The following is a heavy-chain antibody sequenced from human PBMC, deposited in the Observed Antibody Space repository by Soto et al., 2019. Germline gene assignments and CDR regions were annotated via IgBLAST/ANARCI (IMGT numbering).Heavy chain of an antibody. V-gene: IGHV4-59*01. CDR3: ASSGIVGREVNTWFDP. CDR2: ISYRGST. CDR1: AGSITTSY. J-gene: IGHJ5*02. D-gene: IGHD3-22*01. Sequence: SETLSLTCTVSAGSITTSYWSWIRQPLGKALEWIGYISYRGSTNYNPSPKSRLTISIDTSKSQISLKLTSMTTADTAVYYCASSGIVGREVNTWFDPWGQGTLVTVSS.